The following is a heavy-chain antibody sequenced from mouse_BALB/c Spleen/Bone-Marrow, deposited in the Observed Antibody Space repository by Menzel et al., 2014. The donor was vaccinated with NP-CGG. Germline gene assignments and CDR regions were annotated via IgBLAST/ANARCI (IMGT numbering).Heavy chain of an antibody. V-gene: IGHV1-69*01. Sequence: QVQLQQPGADLVQPGAPLKLSCKASGYTFTSYWMNWVKQRPGRGLEWIGRIDPSDSETHYHQKFKDKSTLTVDKSSSTAFNQLSSLTSEDSAVYYCARTYYGNYAWFAYWGQGTLVTVSA. D-gene: IGHD2-1*01. CDR3: ARTYYGNYAWFAY. J-gene: IGHJ3*01. CDR2: IDPSDSET. CDR1: GYTFTSYW.